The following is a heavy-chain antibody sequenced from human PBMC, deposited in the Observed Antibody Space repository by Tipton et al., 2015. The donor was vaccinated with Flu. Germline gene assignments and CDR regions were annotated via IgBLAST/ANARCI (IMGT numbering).Heavy chain of an antibody. J-gene: IGHJ6*02. V-gene: IGHV1-69*04. D-gene: IGHD5-18*01. CDR3: ARGIQDGSAAYYGMDV. CDR2: IIPILGIA. Sequence: QVQLVQSGAEVKKPGSSVKVSCKASGGTFSSYAISWVRQAPGQGLEWMGRIIPILGIANYAQKFQGRVTITADKSTSTAYMELSSLRSEDTAVYYCARGIQDGSAAYYGMDVWGQGTTVTVSS. CDR1: GGTFSSYA.